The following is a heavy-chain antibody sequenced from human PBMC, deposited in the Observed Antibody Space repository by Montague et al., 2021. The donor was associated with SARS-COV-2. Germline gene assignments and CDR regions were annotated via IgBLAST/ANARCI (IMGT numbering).Heavy chain of an antibody. CDR2: VPYTGVT. D-gene: IGHD3-16*02. CDR1: GGSVRSGSYY. J-gene: IGHJ4*02. CDR3: AMTAVIRYQYYFDN. V-gene: IGHV4-61*01. Sequence: TLSLTCSVSGGSVRSGSYYWSWIRQPPGKGLQWIGNVPYTGVTSFNPSLKSRLTMSVDSSKNEFSLNLRSVTAAATAVYYCAMTAVIRYQYYFDNWGQGTVVAVSS.